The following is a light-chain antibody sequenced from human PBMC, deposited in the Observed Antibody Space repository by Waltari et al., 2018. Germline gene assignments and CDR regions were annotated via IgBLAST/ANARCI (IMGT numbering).Light chain of an antibody. CDR1: QGVRNY. CDR2: AAS. Sequence: DIQMTQSPPPLSASVAATVTLTWRASQGVRNYLTWFQQKPGEAHKLHVHAASSLGFGVPSRFSGSGSETDFTLTIAGLQREDVGTYYCQQTYTVPRSFGQGTKVE. CDR3: QQTYTVPRS. J-gene: IGKJ2*01. V-gene: IGKV1-39*01.